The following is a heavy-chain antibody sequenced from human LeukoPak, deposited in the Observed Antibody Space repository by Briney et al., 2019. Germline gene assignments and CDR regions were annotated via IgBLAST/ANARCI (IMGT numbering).Heavy chain of an antibody. V-gene: IGHV4-61*01. D-gene: IGHD3-22*01. CDR2: IYYSGST. CDR3: ARVGYYDSSGYYLEFDY. J-gene: IGHJ4*02. CDR1: GGSVSSGSYY. Sequence: SETLSLTCTVSGGSVSSGSYYWSWIWQPPGKGLEWIGYIYYSGSTNYNPSLKSRVTISVDTSKNQFSLKLSSVTAADTAVYYCARVGYYDSSGYYLEFDYWAQGTLVTVSS.